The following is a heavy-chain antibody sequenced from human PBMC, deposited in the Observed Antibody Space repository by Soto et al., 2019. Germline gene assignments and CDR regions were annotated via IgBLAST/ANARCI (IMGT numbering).Heavy chain of an antibody. CDR3: ARHLSYGDYALVY. CDR1: GGSISYNTFY. D-gene: IGHD4-17*01. J-gene: IGHJ4*02. V-gene: IGHV4-39*01. CDR2: IYYSGTT. Sequence: QLQLQESGPGLVKPSETLSLTCSVSGGSISYNTFYWGWIRQPPGKGLEWIGSIYYSGTTYYNPSLKRRVTISVDTSDNQFSLKLTSVTAADTAVYYRARHLSYGDYALVYWGQGTLVTVSS.